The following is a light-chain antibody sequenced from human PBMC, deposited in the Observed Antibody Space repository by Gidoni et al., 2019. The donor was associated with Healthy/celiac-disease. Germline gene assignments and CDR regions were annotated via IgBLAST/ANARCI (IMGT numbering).Light chain of an antibody. CDR1: QSASSY. CDR2: DAS. J-gene: IGKJ4*01. CDR3: QQRSNWPPT. V-gene: IGKV3-11*01. Sequence: IVLTQSPATLSLSPGESATLSCRASQSASSYLAWYQQKPGQAPRLLIYDASNRATGIPARFSGSGSGTDFTLTISSLEPEDFAVYYCQQRSNWPPTFGGGTKVEIK.